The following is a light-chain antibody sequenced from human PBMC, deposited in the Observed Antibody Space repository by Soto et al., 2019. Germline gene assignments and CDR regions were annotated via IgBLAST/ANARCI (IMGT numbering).Light chain of an antibody. Sequence: QSALIQPPSASGSPGQSVTISCTGTSRDVGSYNYVSWYQQHPGKAPKLMIYEVNKRPSGVPDRFSGSKSANTASLTVSGLHPEDEGDYYCSSYAGVSNFYVFGTGTKLTVL. CDR3: SSYAGVSNFYV. CDR1: SRDVGSYNY. CDR2: EVN. J-gene: IGLJ1*01. V-gene: IGLV2-8*01.